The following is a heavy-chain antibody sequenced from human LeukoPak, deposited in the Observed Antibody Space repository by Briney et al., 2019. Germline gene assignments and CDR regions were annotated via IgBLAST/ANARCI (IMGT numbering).Heavy chain of an antibody. Sequence: GGSLRLSCAASGFAFSHYTMQWVRQAPGKGLEWVAVISYDGDYKYYADSVKGRFTISRDDSKNTLYLQMNSLRAEDTAVYYCAKSIVVVTTMGYYFDYWGQGTLVTVSS. V-gene: IGHV3-30*04. CDR2: ISYDGDYK. CDR3: AKSIVVVTTMGYYFDY. J-gene: IGHJ4*02. CDR1: GFAFSHYT. D-gene: IGHD3-22*01.